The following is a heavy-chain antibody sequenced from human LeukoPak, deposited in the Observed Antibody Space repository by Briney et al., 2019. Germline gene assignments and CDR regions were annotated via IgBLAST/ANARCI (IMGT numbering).Heavy chain of an antibody. D-gene: IGHD6-13*01. J-gene: IGHJ4*02. Sequence: SVKVSCKASGGTFSSYAISWVRQAPGQGLEWMGGIIPIFGTANYAQKFQGRVTITADESTSTAYMELSSLRSEDTAVYYCARVASRLSSWYSGEFDYWGQGTLVTVSS. V-gene: IGHV1-69*13. CDR3: ARVASRLSSWYSGEFDY. CDR1: GGTFSSYA. CDR2: IIPIFGTA.